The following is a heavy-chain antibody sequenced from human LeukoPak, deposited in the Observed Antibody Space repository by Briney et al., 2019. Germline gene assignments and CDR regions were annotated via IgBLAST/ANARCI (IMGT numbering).Heavy chain of an antibody. V-gene: IGHV4-39*07. D-gene: IGHD6-19*01. J-gene: IGHJ4*02. CDR2: GDYSGGT. CDR3: AGERGEEYSSGWYKTNYFYN. CDR1: GDSFTSVTDY. Sequence: SETLSLTCTVSGDSFTSVTDYWAWIRQPPGKGLEWIASGDYSGGTYYNPSLESRVAISADMSKNQISLKLTSVTDADTAVYYCAGERGEEYSSGWYKTNYFYNWGQGIRVTVSS.